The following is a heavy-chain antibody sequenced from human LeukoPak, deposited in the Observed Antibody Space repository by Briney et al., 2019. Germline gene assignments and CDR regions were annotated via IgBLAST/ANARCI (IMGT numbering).Heavy chain of an antibody. CDR3: ARYGSGTRYYFYMDV. D-gene: IGHD3-10*01. Sequence: GGSLRLSCAASGFTFSSYWMHWVRQAPGKGLVWVSRIKSDGSSTSYADSVKGRFTISRDNAKNTLYLQMNSLRAEDTAVYYCARYGSGTRYYFYMDVWGKGTTVTISS. V-gene: IGHV3-74*01. J-gene: IGHJ6*03. CDR2: IKSDGSST. CDR1: GFTFSSYW.